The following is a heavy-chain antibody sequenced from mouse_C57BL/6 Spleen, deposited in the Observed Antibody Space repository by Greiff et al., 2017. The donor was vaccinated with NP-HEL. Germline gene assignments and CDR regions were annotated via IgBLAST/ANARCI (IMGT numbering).Heavy chain of an antibody. CDR1: GYTFTDSE. D-gene: IGHD5-5*01. CDR3: TKGGLPRGYFDV. V-gene: IGHV1-15*01. J-gene: IGHJ1*03. Sequence: VHLVESGAELVRPGASVTLSCKASGYTFTDSEMHWVKPTPVHGLDWIGAIDPETGGTAYNQKFKGKAILTADKSSSTAYMELRSLTSEDSAVYYGTKGGLPRGYFDVWGTGTTVTVSS. CDR2: IDPETGGT.